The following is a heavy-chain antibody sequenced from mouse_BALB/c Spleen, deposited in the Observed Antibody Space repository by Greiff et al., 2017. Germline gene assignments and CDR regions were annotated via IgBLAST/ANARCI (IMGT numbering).Heavy chain of an antibody. J-gene: IGHJ2*01. Sequence: EVKLMESGGGLVKPGGSLKLSCAASGFAFSSYDMSWVRQTPEKRLEWVAYISSGGGSTYYPDTVKGRFTISRDNAKNTLYLQMSSLKSEDTAMYYCARHENYRYNYFDYWGQGTTLTVSS. V-gene: IGHV5-12-1*01. CDR1: GFAFSSYD. CDR3: ARHENYRYNYFDY. D-gene: IGHD2-14*01. CDR2: ISSGGGST.